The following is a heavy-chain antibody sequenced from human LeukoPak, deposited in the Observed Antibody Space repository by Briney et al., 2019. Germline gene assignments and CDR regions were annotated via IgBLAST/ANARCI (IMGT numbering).Heavy chain of an antibody. J-gene: IGHJ6*02. D-gene: IGHD4-11*01. CDR3: ARGGGTTVTPPYYYYSMDV. V-gene: IGHV1-69*04. CDR1: GGTFSSYG. CDR2: LIPNRGIA. Sequence: VASVKGSCKASGGTFSSYGVSWVRQAPGQGLEWMGRLIPNRGIANYAQKFQARVTITADKFTSTASMELSSLRSDDTAVYYCARGGGTTVTPPYYYYSMDVWGQGTTVTVSS.